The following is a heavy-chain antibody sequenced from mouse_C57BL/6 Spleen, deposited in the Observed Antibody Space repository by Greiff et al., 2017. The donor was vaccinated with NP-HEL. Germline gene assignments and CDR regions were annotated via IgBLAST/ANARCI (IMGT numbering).Heavy chain of an antibody. CDR3: VREWLLSYYAMDY. CDR1: GFSFNTYA. Sequence: EVMLVESGGGLVQPKGSLKLSCAASGFSFNTYAMNWVRQAPGKGLEWVARIRSKSNNYATYYADSVKDRFTISRDDSESMLYLQMNNLKTEDTAMYYCVREWLLSYYAMDYWGQGTSVTVSS. CDR2: IRSKSNNYAT. D-gene: IGHD2-3*01. J-gene: IGHJ4*01. V-gene: IGHV10-1*01.